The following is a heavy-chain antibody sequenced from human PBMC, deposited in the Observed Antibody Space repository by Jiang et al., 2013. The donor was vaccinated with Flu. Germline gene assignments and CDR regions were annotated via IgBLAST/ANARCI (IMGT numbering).Heavy chain of an antibody. D-gene: IGHD1-14*01. CDR3: ARAGTSAAFDI. J-gene: IGHJ3*02. CDR2: ISSSSSYT. V-gene: IGHV3-11*05. Sequence: WVSYISSSSSYTNYADSVKGRFTISRDNAKNSLYLQMNSLRAEDTAVYYCARAGTSAAFDIWGQGTMVTVSS.